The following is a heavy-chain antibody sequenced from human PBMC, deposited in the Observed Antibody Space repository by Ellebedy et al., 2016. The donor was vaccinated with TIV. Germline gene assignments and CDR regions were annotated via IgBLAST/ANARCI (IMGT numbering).Heavy chain of an antibody. CDR1: GDSVSSNSAA. J-gene: IGHJ3*02. CDR3: ARDPPGDQSYDI. CDR2: TYYRSGWTT. Sequence: LRLSXAISGDSVSSNSAAWNWIRQSPSRGLEWLGRTYYRSGWTTDYAESVKSRITIKPDTSRNLYSLQLKSVTPEDTALYFCARDPPGDQSYDIWGQGTMVTVSS. V-gene: IGHV6-1*01. D-gene: IGHD7-27*01.